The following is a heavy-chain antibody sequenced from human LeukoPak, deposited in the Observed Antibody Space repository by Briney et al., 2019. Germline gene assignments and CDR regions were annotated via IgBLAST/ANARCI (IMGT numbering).Heavy chain of an antibody. D-gene: IGHD3-22*01. CDR3: ARGDYYDSSGYYYH. CDR1: GGSISSGDYY. CDR2: IYYSGST. V-gene: IGHV4-30-4*08. J-gene: IGHJ5*02. Sequence: SETLSLTCTVSGGSISSGDYYWSWIRQPPGKGLEWIGFIYYSGSTSYNPSLKSRVTISLDTSRNYFSLKLTSVTAADTAMYYCARGDYYDSSGYYYHWGQGTLVTVSS.